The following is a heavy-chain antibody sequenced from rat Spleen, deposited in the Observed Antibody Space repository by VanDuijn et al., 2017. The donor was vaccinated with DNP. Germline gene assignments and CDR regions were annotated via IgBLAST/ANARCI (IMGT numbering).Heavy chain of an antibody. Sequence: EVQLVESGGGLVQPGRSLKLSCAASGFTFSNYGIHWIRQGPTKGREWVAAIGPSGGNIYYRDSVKGRFTMSSDDARSTLYLQMDSLRSEDTATYYCATGSSYGFANWGQGTLVTVSS. CDR3: ATGSSYGFAN. V-gene: IGHV5-19*01. J-gene: IGHJ3*01. D-gene: IGHD1-2*01. CDR2: IGPSGGNI. CDR1: GFTFSNYG.